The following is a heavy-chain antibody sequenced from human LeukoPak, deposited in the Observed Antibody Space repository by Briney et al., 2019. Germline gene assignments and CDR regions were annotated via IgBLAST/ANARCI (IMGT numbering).Heavy chain of an antibody. V-gene: IGHV3-11*06. J-gene: IGHJ4*02. D-gene: IGHD5-18*01. CDR2: ISGSSSHT. CDR3: AREGNSPFDY. CDR1: GFTFNDYY. Sequence: GGSLRLSCEGSGFTFNDYYMGWIRQAPGKGLEWVSYISGSSSHTDYADSVKGRFTISRDSAKNSLYLQMNSLRAEDTAVYYCAREGNSPFDYWGQGTLVTVSS.